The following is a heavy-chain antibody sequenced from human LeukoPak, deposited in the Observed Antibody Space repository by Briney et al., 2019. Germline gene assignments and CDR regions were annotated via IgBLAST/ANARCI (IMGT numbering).Heavy chain of an antibody. CDR2: IYYSGST. J-gene: IGHJ5*02. CDR3: ATGGTITIFGVVMTRGFDP. CDR1: GGSISSSSYY. Sequence: PSETLSLTCTVSGGSISSSSYYWGWIRQPPGKGLEWIGSIYYSGSTYYNPSLKSRITISVDTPKNQFSLKLSSVTAADTAVYYCATGGTITIFGVVMTRGFDPWGQGTLVTVSS. V-gene: IGHV4-39*07. D-gene: IGHD3-3*01.